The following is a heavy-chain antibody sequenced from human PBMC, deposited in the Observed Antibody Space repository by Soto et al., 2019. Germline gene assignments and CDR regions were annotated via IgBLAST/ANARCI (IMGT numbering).Heavy chain of an antibody. D-gene: IGHD6-19*01. Sequence: EVQLVASGGGLVQPGGSLRLSCAASGITFSSYWMHWVRQAPGKGLVWVSRINSDGSSTSYADSVKGRFTISRDNAKNTLYLQMNSLRAEDTAVYYCARVRYSSGAGAFDIWGQGTMVTVSS. CDR2: INSDGSST. V-gene: IGHV3-74*01. J-gene: IGHJ3*02. CDR3: ARVRYSSGAGAFDI. CDR1: GITFSSYW.